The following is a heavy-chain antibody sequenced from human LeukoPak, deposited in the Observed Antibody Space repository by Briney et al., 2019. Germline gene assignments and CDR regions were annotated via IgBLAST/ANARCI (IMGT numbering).Heavy chain of an antibody. Sequence: GGSLRLSCAASGFTFSSYAMHWVRQAPGKGLEWVAVISYDGSNKYYADSVKGRFIISRDNSKNTLYLQMNSLRAEDTAVYYCARAGCSSTSCYAVYFDYWGQGTLVTVSS. D-gene: IGHD2-2*01. V-gene: IGHV3-30-3*01. J-gene: IGHJ4*02. CDR3: ARAGCSSTSCYAVYFDY. CDR1: GFTFSSYA. CDR2: ISYDGSNK.